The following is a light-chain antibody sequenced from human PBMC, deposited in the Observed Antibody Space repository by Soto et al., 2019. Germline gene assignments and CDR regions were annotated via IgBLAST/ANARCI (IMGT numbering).Light chain of an antibody. V-gene: IGKV3-15*01. Sequence: IVMTQSPATLSVSPGERATLSCRASQSVSSNLAWYQQTPGQAPRLLIYGASTRATSVPARFSGSGSGTEFTLTISSLQSEDFAVYYCQQYNNWPRTFGLGTKVEIK. CDR3: QQYNNWPRT. J-gene: IGKJ1*01. CDR1: QSVSSN. CDR2: GAS.